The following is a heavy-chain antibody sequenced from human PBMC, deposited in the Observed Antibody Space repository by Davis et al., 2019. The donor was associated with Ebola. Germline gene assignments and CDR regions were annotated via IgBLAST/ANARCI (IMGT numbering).Heavy chain of an antibody. V-gene: IGHV5-51*01. D-gene: IGHD2-21*02. CDR2: IYPGDSDT. CDR1: GYSFTSYW. J-gene: IGHJ6*02. Sequence: GESLKISCKGSGYSFTSYWIGLVRQMPGKGLEWMGIIYPGDSDTRYSPSFQGQVTISADNSINTAYLRWSSLKASDTAMYYCARRGNGGDSGYYYGMDVWGQGTTVTVSS. CDR3: ARRGNGGDSGYYYGMDV.